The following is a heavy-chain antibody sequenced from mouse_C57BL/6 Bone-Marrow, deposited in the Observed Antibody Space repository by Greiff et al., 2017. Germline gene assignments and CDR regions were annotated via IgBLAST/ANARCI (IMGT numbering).Heavy chain of an antibody. CDR2: IHPNSGST. Sequence: VQLQQPGAELVKPGASVKLSCKASGYTFTSYWMHWVKQRPGQGLEWIGMIHPNSGSTNYNESFKSKATLTVDKSSSTAYMQLSSLTSEDSAVYDGARRERWLLRVWGKGTTLTVSS. CDR1: GYTFTSYW. D-gene: IGHD2-3*01. J-gene: IGHJ2*01. CDR3: ARRERWLLRV. V-gene: IGHV1-64*01.